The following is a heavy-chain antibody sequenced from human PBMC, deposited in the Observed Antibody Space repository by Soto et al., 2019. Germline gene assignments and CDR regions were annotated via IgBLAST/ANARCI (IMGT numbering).Heavy chain of an antibody. J-gene: IGHJ4*02. D-gene: IGHD4-17*01. Sequence: QVQLVESGGGVVQPGRSLRLSCAASGFSFSSYGMQWVRQAPGKGLECVAVIWYDGSNKYYADSVKGRFTISRDNSKNTLYLQMNSLRAEDTAVYYCARDPATVTTGYFDYWGQGTLVTVSS. V-gene: IGHV3-33*01. CDR2: IWYDGSNK. CDR1: GFSFSSYG. CDR3: ARDPATVTTGYFDY.